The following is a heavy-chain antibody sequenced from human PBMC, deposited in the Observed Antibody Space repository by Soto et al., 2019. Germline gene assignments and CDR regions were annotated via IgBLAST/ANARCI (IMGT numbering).Heavy chain of an antibody. CDR2: ISGSGGST. Sequence: GGSLRLSCAASGFTFSNYAMSWVRQAPGKGLEWVSAISGSGGSTYYADSVKGRFTISRDNSKNTLYLQMNSLRAEDTAVYYCAKDSLTTVVKNYYFDYWGQGTLVTVSS. J-gene: IGHJ4*02. D-gene: IGHD4-17*01. V-gene: IGHV3-23*01. CDR3: AKDSLTTVVKNYYFDY. CDR1: GFTFSNYA.